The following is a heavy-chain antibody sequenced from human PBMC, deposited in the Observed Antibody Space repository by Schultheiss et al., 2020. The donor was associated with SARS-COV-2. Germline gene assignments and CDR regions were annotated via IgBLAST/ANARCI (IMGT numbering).Heavy chain of an antibody. Sequence: SETLSLTCAVYGGSFSGYYWSWIRQPPGKGLEWIGEINHSGSTNYNPSLKSRVTISVDTSKNQLSLKLSYVTAADTAAYYCASARAAPTRVGVPAARGYYYYGMDVWGQGTTVTVSS. CDR2: INHSGST. J-gene: IGHJ6*02. CDR1: GGSFSGYY. D-gene: IGHD2-2*01. CDR3: ASARAAPTRVGVPAARGYYYYGMDV. V-gene: IGHV4-34*01.